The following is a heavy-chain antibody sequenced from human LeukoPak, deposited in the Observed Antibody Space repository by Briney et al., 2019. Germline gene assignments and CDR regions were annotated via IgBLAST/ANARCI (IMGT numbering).Heavy chain of an antibody. Sequence: PGGSLRLSCAASGFTFSDYYMSWIRQAPGKGLVWVSYISSSGSTIYYADSVKGRFTISRDNAKNSLYLQMNSLRAEDTALYYCAKDMQARWLQLRAFDYWGQGTLVTVSS. CDR3: AKDMQARWLQLRAFDY. CDR2: ISSSGSTI. J-gene: IGHJ4*02. D-gene: IGHD5-24*01. V-gene: IGHV3-11*01. CDR1: GFTFSDYY.